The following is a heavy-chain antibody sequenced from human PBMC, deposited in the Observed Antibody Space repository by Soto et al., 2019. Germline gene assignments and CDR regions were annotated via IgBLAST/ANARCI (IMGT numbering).Heavy chain of an antibody. CDR1: GGSISSGGYS. Sequence: LSLTCAVSGGSISSGGYSWSWIRQPPGKGLEWIGYIYHSGSTYYNPSLKSRVTISVDRSKNQFSLKLSSVTAADTAVYYCARVLVGGYYGSGSYPYYFDYWGQGTLVTVSS. CDR3: ARVLVGGYYGSGSYPYYFDY. J-gene: IGHJ4*02. D-gene: IGHD3-10*01. CDR2: IYHSGST. V-gene: IGHV4-30-2*01.